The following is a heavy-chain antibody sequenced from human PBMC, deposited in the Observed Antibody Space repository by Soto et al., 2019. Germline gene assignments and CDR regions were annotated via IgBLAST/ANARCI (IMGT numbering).Heavy chain of an antibody. CDR1: GVTFSSYS. CDR3: VKGEGPQAVAGSLYYYGMDV. Sequence: SVTVSCHTSGVTFSSYSTGLVRHAPRQGLEWMGGIIRILGRATSAQQFQGRVTITADNSTSTGYLELRSLRSEDTAVYYCVKGEGPQAVAGSLYYYGMDVWGQGTTVTVS. CDR2: IIRILGRA. J-gene: IGHJ6*02. V-gene: IGHV1-69*10. D-gene: IGHD6-19*01.